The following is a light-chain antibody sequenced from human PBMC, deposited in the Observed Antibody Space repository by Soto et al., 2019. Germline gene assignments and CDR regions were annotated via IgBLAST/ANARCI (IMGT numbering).Light chain of an antibody. Sequence: QSVLTQPPSVSGAPGQRVTISCTGSSSNIGAGYDVHWYQQFSGTAPKLLIYGNSNRPSGVPDRFSGSKSGTSASLAITGLQAEDEADYHCQSYDTSLSGVVFGGGTQLTVL. CDR1: SSNIGAGYD. J-gene: IGLJ2*01. V-gene: IGLV1-40*01. CDR2: GNS. CDR3: QSYDTSLSGVV.